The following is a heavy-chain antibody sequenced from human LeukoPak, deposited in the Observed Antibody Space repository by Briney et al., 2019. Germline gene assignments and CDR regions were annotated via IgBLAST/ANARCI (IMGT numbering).Heavy chain of an antibody. J-gene: IGHJ4*02. CDR1: GFTFSSYS. Sequence: GSLILSCAASGFTFSSYSMHCVRQAPGKGLEWIGEINHSGSTNYNPSLKSQVTISVDTSKNQCSLKLRCVSAADPAVYYCVDGRSYWGEGTVVSVSS. D-gene: IGHD2-15*01. V-gene: IGHV4-34*08. CDR2: INHSGST. CDR3: VDGRSY.